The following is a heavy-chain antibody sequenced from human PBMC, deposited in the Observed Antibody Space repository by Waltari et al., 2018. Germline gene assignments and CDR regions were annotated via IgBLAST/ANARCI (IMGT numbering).Heavy chain of an antibody. V-gene: IGHV1-69-2*01. D-gene: IGHD2-21*01. CDR3: ATAYCGGDCYKSVLPVWFDP. CDR2: VDPEDGET. Sequence: EVQLVQSGAEVKKPGATVKISCKVSGYTFTDYYMHWVQQAPGKGLEWMGLVDPEDGETIYADKFQGIVTITADTSTDTAYMELSSLRSEDTAVYYCATAYCGGDCYKSVLPVWFDPWGQGTLVTVSS. CDR1: GYTFTDYY. J-gene: IGHJ5*02.